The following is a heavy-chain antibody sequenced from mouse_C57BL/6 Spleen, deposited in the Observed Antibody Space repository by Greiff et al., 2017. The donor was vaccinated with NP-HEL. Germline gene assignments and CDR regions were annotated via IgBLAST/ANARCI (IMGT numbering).Heavy chain of an antibody. Sequence: EVQLQESGPGLVKPSQSLSLTCSVTGYSITSGYYWNWIRQFPGNKLEWMGYISYDGSNNYNPSLKNRISLTRDTSKNQFFLKLNSVTTEDTATYYCARESSLRYFDVWGTGTTVTVSS. CDR3: ARESSLRYFDV. CDR2: ISYDGSN. V-gene: IGHV3-6*01. CDR1: GYSITSGYY. D-gene: IGHD1-1*01. J-gene: IGHJ1*03.